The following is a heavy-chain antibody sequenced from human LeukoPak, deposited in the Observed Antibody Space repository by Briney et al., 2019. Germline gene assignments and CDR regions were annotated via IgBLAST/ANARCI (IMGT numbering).Heavy chain of an antibody. J-gene: IGHJ6*02. CDR3: ARDGVAAAGRLYYYGMDV. CDR2: INGGNGNT. Sequence: ASVKVSCKASGYTFTSYGISWVRQAPGQGLEWMGWINGGNGNTKYSQKFQDRVTFTRDTSASTAYMELSSLRSEDTAVYYCARDGVAAAGRLYYYGMDVWGQGTTVTVSS. D-gene: IGHD6-13*01. V-gene: IGHV1-18*01. CDR1: GYTFTSYG.